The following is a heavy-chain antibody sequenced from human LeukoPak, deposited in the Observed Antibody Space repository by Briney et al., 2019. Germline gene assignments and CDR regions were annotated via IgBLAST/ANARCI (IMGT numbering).Heavy chain of an antibody. V-gene: IGHV3-48*02. CDR2: ISSSSSTI. Sequence: PSETLSLTCTVSGGSISSRSYYWGWIRQPPGKGLEWVSYISSSSSTIYYADSVKGRFTISRDNAKNSLYLQMNSLRDEDTAVYYCARVNVDTAMGYFDYWGQGTLVTVSS. CDR1: GGSISSRS. CDR3: ARVNVDTAMGYFDY. D-gene: IGHD5-18*01. J-gene: IGHJ4*02.